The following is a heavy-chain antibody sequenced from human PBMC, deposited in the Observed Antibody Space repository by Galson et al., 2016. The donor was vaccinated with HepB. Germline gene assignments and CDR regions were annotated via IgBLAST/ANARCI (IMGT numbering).Heavy chain of an antibody. D-gene: IGHD3-22*01. CDR3: AHSPPDSSVYYYSD. CDR1: GFSLSTSGMN. Sequence: PALVKPTQTLTLTCTFSGFSLSTSGMNVGWIRQPPGKTLEWLALIYWDDDKRYNPSLESRLTITKDTSKNQVVLTMTNMDPVDTATYYCAHSPPDSSVYYYSDWGQGTLVTV. V-gene: IGHV2-5*08. CDR2: IYWDDDK. J-gene: IGHJ4*02.